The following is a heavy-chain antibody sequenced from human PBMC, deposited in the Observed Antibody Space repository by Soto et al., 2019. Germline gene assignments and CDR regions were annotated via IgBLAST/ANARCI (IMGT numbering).Heavy chain of an antibody. J-gene: IGHJ6*03. Sequence: QVQLQESGPGLVKPSQTLSLTCTVSGGSISSGGHYWNWIRQHPGKGLEWIGYIYYTGSTFYNPSLKSRVSISVDTSKSRFSLELTSVTAADTAVYYCAREIAACAGRYYYYYYYLDVWGKGTTVTVSS. CDR2: IYYTGST. V-gene: IGHV4-31*03. CDR3: AREIAACAGRYYYYYYYLDV. CDR1: GGSISSGGHY. D-gene: IGHD3-10*02.